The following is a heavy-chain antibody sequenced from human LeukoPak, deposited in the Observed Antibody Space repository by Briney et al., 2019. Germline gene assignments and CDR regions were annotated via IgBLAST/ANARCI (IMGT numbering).Heavy chain of an antibody. CDR2: IYYSGST. CDR1: GDSLSSVDYY. J-gene: IGHJ4*01. V-gene: IGHV4-39*07. Sequence: SETLSLTCTASGDSLSSVDYYWGWIRQPPGKGLEWIGNIYYSGSTYYNPSLKSRVTISLDTSKNQFSLKLSSVTAADTAVYYCVRDPRNWNYFDYWGHGILVTVSS. CDR3: VRDPRNWNYFDY. D-gene: IGHD1-20*01.